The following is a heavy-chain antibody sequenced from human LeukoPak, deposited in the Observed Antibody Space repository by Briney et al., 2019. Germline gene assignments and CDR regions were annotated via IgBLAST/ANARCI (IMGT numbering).Heavy chain of an antibody. D-gene: IGHD6-6*01. Sequence: ASVKVSCKASGGTFSSYAISWVRQAPAQGLEWMGWINTNTGNPTYAQGFTGRFVFSLDTSVGTAYLQISSLKAEDTAVYYCARRRYSSSSGAYYFDYWGQGTLVTVSS. V-gene: IGHV7-4-1*02. J-gene: IGHJ4*02. CDR3: ARRRYSSSSGAYYFDY. CDR2: INTNTGNP. CDR1: GGTFSSYA.